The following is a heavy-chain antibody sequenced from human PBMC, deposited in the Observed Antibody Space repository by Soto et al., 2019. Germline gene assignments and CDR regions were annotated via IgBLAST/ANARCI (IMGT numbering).Heavy chain of an antibody. CDR1: AWRFPSYW. CDR2: IYPGDSDT. D-gene: IGHD4-4*01. CDR3: ARRPYPTPTGMDV. Sequence: VNLSGKGGAWRFPSYWCGRVRQLPGKGMEWMGIIYPGDSDTRYSPSFQGQVTISADKSISTAYLQWSSLKASDTAMYYCARRPYPTPTGMDVWGQGTTV. J-gene: IGHJ6*02. V-gene: IGHV5-51*01.